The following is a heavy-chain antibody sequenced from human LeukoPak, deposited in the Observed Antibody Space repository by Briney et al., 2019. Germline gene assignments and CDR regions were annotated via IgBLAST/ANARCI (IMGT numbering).Heavy chain of an antibody. CDR1: GFTFSSYA. D-gene: IGHD2-2*01. CDR2: ISGSGGST. J-gene: IGHJ4*02. CDR3: ATLVVVPAANLY. V-gene: IGHV3-23*01. Sequence: GGSLRLSCAASGFTFSSYAMSGVRQAPGKVLEWVSAISGSGGSTYYADSVKGRFTISRDNSKNTLYLQMNSLRAEDTAVYYCATLVVVPAANLYWGQGTLVTVPS.